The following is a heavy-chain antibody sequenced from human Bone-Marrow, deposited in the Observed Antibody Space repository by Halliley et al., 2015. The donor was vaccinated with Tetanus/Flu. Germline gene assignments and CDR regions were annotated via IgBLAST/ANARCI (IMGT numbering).Heavy chain of an antibody. V-gene: IGHV3-7*03. Sequence: SLRLSCAASGFTFSTDWMSWVRQVPGKGLEWVANIKRDGSKKNYVGSVKGRFTISRDNAKNSLYLQMNSLRADDTAVYYCVREWGYWGQGTLVTVSS. CDR2: IKRDGSKK. D-gene: IGHD1-26*01. J-gene: IGHJ4*02. CDR1: GFTFSTDW. CDR3: VREWGY.